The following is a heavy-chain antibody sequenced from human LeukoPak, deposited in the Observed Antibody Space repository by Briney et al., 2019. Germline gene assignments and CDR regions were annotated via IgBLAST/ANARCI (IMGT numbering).Heavy chain of an antibody. CDR2: IYHSGST. J-gene: IGHJ4*02. CDR1: GYSISSGYY. CDR3: ARRNYYDSSGYSHPGYYFDY. D-gene: IGHD3-22*01. Sequence: SETLSLTCTVSGYSISSGYYWGWIRQPPGKGLEWIGSIYHSGSTYYNPSLKSRVTISVDTSKNQFSLKLSSVTAADTAVYYCARRNYYDSSGYSHPGYYFDYWGQGTLVTVSS. V-gene: IGHV4-38-2*02.